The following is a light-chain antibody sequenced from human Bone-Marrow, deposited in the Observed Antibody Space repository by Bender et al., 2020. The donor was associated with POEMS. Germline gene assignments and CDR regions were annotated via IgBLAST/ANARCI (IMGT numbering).Light chain of an antibody. Sequence: QSVLTQPPSASGTPGQRVTITCSGRSSNVGKNYVYWYQQLPGTAPKLLIYNNDHRPSGVSDRFSGSKSGTSASLAISGLRSEDEAEYYCAAWDDSLSGQVFGGGTQLTVL. CDR1: SSNVGKNY. J-gene: IGLJ7*01. CDR2: NND. V-gene: IGLV1-47*01. CDR3: AAWDDSLSGQV.